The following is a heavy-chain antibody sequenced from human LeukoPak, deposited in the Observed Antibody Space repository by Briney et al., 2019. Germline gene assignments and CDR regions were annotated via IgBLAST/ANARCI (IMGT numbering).Heavy chain of an antibody. D-gene: IGHD3-3*01. V-gene: IGHV3-66*02. CDR1: GLIVSNNY. CDR3: ARSYYDVLRSQFDY. Sequence: AGASLRLSCAASGLIVSNNYMNWVRQAPGKGPEWLSIIYSGGTTLYADSVRGRFIISRDNSKNTLYLQMNNLRAEDSAVYYCARSYYDVLRSQFDYWGQGTLVTVSS. CDR2: IYSGGTT. J-gene: IGHJ4*02.